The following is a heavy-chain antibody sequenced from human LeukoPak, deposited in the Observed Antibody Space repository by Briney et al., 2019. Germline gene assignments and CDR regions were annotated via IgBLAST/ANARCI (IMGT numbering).Heavy chain of an antibody. CDR2: IYYSGST. Sequence: SETLSLTCTVSGGSISSYYWSWIRQPPGKGLEWIGYIYYSGSTNYNPSLKSRVTISVDTANNQFSLKLSSVTAADTAVYYCARESDYSNAFDYWGQGTLVTVSS. CDR1: GGSISSYY. CDR3: ARESDYSNAFDY. D-gene: IGHD4-4*01. J-gene: IGHJ4*02. V-gene: IGHV4-59*01.